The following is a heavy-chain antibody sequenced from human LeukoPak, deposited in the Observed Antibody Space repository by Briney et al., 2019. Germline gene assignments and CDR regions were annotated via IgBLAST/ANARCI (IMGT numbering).Heavy chain of an antibody. CDR3: TRGGYGPGSHYRF. CDR1: GYSISSGYY. J-gene: IGHJ4*02. V-gene: IGHV4-38-2*01. D-gene: IGHD3-10*01. Sequence: SETLSLTCAVSGYSISSGYYWGWLRQPPGKGLEWIGEINHSGQIDYNTSLKSRVTISVDTSRNQFSLHLNSVTAADTAVYYCTRGGYGPGSHYRFWGQGTLVTVSS. CDR2: INHSGQI.